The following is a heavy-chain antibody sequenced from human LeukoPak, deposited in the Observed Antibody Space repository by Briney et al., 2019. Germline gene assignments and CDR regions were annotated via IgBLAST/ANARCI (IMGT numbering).Heavy chain of an antibody. J-gene: IGHJ6*03. Sequence: SETLSLTCTVSGGSFSSSSYYWGWIRQPAGKGLEWIGRIYTSGSTNYNPSLKSRVTISVDTSKNQFSLKLSSVTAADTAVYYCARQTTGDLYYYYYYMDVWGKGTTVTVSS. CDR2: IYTSGST. CDR3: ARQTTGDLYYYYYYMDV. CDR1: GGSFSSSSYY. D-gene: IGHD7-27*01. V-gene: IGHV4-61*02.